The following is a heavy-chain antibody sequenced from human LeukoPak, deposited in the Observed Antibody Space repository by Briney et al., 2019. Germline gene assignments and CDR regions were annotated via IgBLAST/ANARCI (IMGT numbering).Heavy chain of an antibody. CDR1: GYTFRSYE. V-gene: IGHV1-8*01. D-gene: IGHD4-23*01. CDR2: IHTNSGKT. J-gene: IGHJ4*02. Sequence: ASVTVSRKASGYTFRSYEINWVRPAPAQGLEWVGWIHTNSGKTRYAQKFQGRVTMTRDTTTETAFMELSSLKCDDTAIFYCARGHYGGNRYFDFGGQGPLVTVSS. CDR3: ARGHYGGNRYFDF.